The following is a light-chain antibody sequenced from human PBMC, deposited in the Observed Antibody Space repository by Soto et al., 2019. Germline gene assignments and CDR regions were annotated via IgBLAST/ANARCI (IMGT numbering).Light chain of an antibody. CDR1: SSDLGGYNY. J-gene: IGLJ2*01. CDR2: EXX. Sequence: QSALTQPASVSGSPGQSITISCTGTSSDLGGYNYVSWYQQHPGKAPKVMIXEXXXXXXXVSXRFSGSKSGXXXXXTISGLQAEDEADYYCSSYTSSSTLVFGGGTQLTVL. CDR3: SSYTSSSTLV. V-gene: IGLV2-14*01.